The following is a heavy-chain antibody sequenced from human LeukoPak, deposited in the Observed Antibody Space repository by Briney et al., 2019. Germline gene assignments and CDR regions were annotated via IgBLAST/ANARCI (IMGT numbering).Heavy chain of an antibody. D-gene: IGHD1-7*01. CDR1: GYTFTSYD. Sequence: GASXXVSCKASGYTFTSYDINWVRQATGQGLEWMGWMNPNSGNTGYAQKFQGRVTMTRNTSISTAYMELSSLRSEDTAVYYCARVPYNWNYAIDYWGQGTLVTVSS. CDR3: ARVPYNWNYAIDY. CDR2: MNPNSGNT. J-gene: IGHJ4*02. V-gene: IGHV1-8*01.